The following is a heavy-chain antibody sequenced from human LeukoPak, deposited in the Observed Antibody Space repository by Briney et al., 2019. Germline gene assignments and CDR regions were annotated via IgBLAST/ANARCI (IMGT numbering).Heavy chain of an antibody. CDR2: VYFTVST. V-gene: IGHV4-59*01. CDR1: GVSISNYY. J-gene: IGHJ4*02. CDR3: ARWRSSAHYWDS. D-gene: IGHD3-22*01. Sequence: SETLSLTCTVSGVSISNYYWNWIRQPPGQALEWIGYVYFTVSTNYNPSLKSRVTLSIDTSKSQLSLKLSSVTAADTAVYYCARWRSSAHYWDSWGQGTLVTVSS.